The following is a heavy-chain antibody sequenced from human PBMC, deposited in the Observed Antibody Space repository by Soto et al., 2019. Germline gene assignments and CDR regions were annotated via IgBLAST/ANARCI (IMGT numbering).Heavy chain of an antibody. CDR2: IIPIVDTT. CDR1: GYTFTSYD. Sequence: SVKVSCKASGYTFTSYDINWVRQAPGQGLEWLGGIIPIVDTTNHAQKFQGRVTFIADESTTTVYMELSSLKFEDTAVYYCAREGAITQSMDQWGQGTLVTVSS. D-gene: IGHD2-2*01. J-gene: IGHJ4*02. CDR3: AREGAITQSMDQ. V-gene: IGHV1-69*13.